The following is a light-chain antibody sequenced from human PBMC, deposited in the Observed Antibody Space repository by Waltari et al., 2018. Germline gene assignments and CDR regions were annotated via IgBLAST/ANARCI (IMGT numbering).Light chain of an antibody. CDR2: VNSDGSH. CDR3: ETGGHGTWV. V-gene: IGLV4-69*01. J-gene: IGLJ3*02. Sequence: QLVLTQSPSASASLGASVKLTCTLSSGHSSNIIAWLQQRPGRGPRYLMKVNSDGSHSKGDDIPDRFSGSSSGAERYLTISSLQSEDEADYYCETGGHGTWVFGGGTKRTVL. CDR1: SGHSSNI.